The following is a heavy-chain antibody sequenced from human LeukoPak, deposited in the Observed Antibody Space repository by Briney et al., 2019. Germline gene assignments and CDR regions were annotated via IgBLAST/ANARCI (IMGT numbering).Heavy chain of an antibody. CDR3: ARDAYYYGSGSYFFDY. V-gene: IGHV4-61*02. D-gene: IGHD3-10*01. CDR1: GGSISIGTFY. Sequence: SETLSLTCTVSGGSISIGTFYWSWIRQPAGKGLEWIGRIYTTGSTNYNPSLKSRVTISVDTSKNQFSLRLSSVTAADTAVYYCARDAYYYGSGSYFFDYWGQGTLVTVSS. J-gene: IGHJ4*02. CDR2: IYTTGST.